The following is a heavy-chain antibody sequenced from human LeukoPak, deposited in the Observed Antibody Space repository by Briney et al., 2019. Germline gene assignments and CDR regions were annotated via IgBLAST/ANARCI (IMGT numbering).Heavy chain of an antibody. D-gene: IGHD3-10*01. CDR2: IRYDASNK. CDR3: TTAPRWFGENPDY. Sequence: GGSLRLSCAASGFTFSSYGMHWLRQAPGKGLEWVAYIRYDASNKYYADSVKGRFTISRDNSKNTLYLQMNSLRAEDTAVYYCTTAPRWFGENPDYWGQGTLVTVSS. CDR1: GFTFSSYG. V-gene: IGHV3-30*02. J-gene: IGHJ4*02.